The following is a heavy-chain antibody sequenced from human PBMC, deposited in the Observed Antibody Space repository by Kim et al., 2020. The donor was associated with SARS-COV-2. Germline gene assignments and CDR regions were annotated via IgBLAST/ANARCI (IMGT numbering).Heavy chain of an antibody. CDR2: IYHSGST. CDR3: ARIKRYSSSWGFDY. CDR1: GGSISSSNW. Sequence: SETLSLTCAVSGGSISSSNWWSWVRQPPGKGLEWSGEIYHSGSTNYNPSLNSRVTITVDKSKNQYSLKLISFTAADTAVYYCARIKRYSSSWGFDYWGQGTLVTVSS. D-gene: IGHD6-13*01. V-gene: IGHV4-4*02. J-gene: IGHJ4*02.